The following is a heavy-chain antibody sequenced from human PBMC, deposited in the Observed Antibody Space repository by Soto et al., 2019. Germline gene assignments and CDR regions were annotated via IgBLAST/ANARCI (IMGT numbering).Heavy chain of an antibody. V-gene: IGHV1-58*01. D-gene: IGHD3-3*01. J-gene: IGHJ6*02. Sequence: SVKVSCKASGFTFTSSAVQWVRQARGQRLEWIGWIVVGSGNTNYAQKFQERVTITRDMSTSPAYMELSSLRSEDTAVYYCAAKYYDFWSGYYTRDIDYYYGMDVWGRGTTVTVSS. CDR1: GFTFTSSA. CDR3: AAKYYDFWSGYYTRDIDYYYGMDV. CDR2: IVVGSGNT.